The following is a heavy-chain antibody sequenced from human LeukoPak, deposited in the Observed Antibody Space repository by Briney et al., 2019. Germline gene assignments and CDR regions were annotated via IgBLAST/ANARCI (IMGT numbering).Heavy chain of an antibody. D-gene: IGHD2-2*01. J-gene: IGHJ4*02. CDR3: ARDRGRYCSSTSCYLY. V-gene: IGHV3-30-3*01. CDR1: GFTFSSYA. Sequence: GGSLRLSCAASGFTFSSYAMHWVRQAPGKGLEWVAVISYDGSNKYYADSVKGRFTISRDNSKNTLYLQMNSLTAEDTAVYYCARDRGRYCSSTSCYLYWGQGTLVTVSS. CDR2: ISYDGSNK.